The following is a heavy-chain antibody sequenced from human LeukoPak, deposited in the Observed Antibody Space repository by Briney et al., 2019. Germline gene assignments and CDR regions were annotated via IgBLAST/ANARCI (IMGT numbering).Heavy chain of an antibody. D-gene: IGHD6-13*01. CDR3: ARLRGGAAAGHSNWFDP. CDR2: IYPGDSDT. J-gene: IGHJ5*02. Sequence: GESLKISCKGSGYSFTSYWIGWVRQMPGKGLEWMGIIYPGDSDTRYSPSFQGQVTISADKSISTAYLQWSSLKASDTAMYYCARLRGGAAAGHSNWFDPWGQGTLVTVSS. CDR1: GYSFTSYW. V-gene: IGHV5-51*01.